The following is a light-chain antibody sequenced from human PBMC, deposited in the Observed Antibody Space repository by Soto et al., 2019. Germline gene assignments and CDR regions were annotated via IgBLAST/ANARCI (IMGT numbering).Light chain of an antibody. CDR1: QDISNY. J-gene: IGKJ2*01. V-gene: IGKV1-33*01. CDR2: DAS. Sequence: DIPMTQSPSSLSASVGDRATITCQASQDISNYLNWYQQKPGKAPKLLIYDASNLETGVPSRFSGSGSGTDFTFTISSLQPEDIATYYCQQYDNLPYTFGQGTKLEIK. CDR3: QQYDNLPYT.